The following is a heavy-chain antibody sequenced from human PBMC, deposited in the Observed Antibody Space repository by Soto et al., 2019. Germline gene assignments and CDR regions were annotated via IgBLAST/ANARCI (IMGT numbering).Heavy chain of an antibody. CDR2: SSNSGTYT. V-gene: IGHV3-11*06. Sequence: RESLRLSCAASGFKVNYYYMSWIRQAPGKGLEWLSYSSNSGTYTRYGDSVKSRFSISRDNAKNALFLQSNSLRGEDSATYYGARSGYNYNVLDYWGQGTPVTVSS. D-gene: IGHD3-10*02. CDR3: ARSGYNYNVLDY. J-gene: IGHJ4*02. CDR1: GFKVNYYY.